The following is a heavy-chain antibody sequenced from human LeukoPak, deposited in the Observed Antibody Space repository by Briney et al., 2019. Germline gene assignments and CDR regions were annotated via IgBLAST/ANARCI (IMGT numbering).Heavy chain of an antibody. V-gene: IGHV4-38-2*02. CDR3: ARVNFNPDY. CDR1: GYSISRGYH. Sequence: SETLSLTCTVSGYSISRGYHWGLVRQPPGKGLEWIASVHYSGSTYYNPSLKSRLTISADTSKNQFSLKLDSVTAADTAVYYCARVNFNPDYWGQGTLVTVSS. D-gene: IGHD1-14*01. CDR2: VHYSGST. J-gene: IGHJ4*02.